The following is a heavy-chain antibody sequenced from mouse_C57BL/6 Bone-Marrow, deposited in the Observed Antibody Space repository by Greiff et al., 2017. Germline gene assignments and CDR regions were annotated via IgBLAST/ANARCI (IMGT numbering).Heavy chain of an antibody. Sequence: VQLQQSGAELVRPGASVKLSCTASGFNFKDDYMHWVKQRPEQGLEWIGWIDPENGDTEYDSKFQGKATITADTSSNTAYLQLSSLTSEDTAVYYCTALGATVVAPYWYVDVWGTGTTVTVTS. CDR1: GFNFKDDY. CDR2: IDPENGDT. D-gene: IGHD1-1*01. J-gene: IGHJ1*03. CDR3: TALGATVVAPYWYVDV. V-gene: IGHV14-4*01.